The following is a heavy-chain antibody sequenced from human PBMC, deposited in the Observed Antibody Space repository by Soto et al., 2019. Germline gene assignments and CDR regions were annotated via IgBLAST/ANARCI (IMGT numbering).Heavy chain of an antibody. CDR2: ISGSGSYI. CDR1: VVGVSVYN. CDR3: ARDQGSSWYNWFDP. V-gene: IGHV3-21*01. Sequence: GWSLRLSCAASVVGVSVYNVNGVRQGQGKGLEWVSSISGSGSYIHYSDSVKGRFTISRDNAQNSLYLQMNSLRAEDTAVYYCARDQGSSWYNWFDPWGQGTLVTVSS. D-gene: IGHD6-13*01. J-gene: IGHJ5*02.